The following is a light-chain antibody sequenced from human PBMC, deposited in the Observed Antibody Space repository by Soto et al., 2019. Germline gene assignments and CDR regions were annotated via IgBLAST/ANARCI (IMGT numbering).Light chain of an antibody. CDR3: QQYYKWPLT. CDR1: QSVDIY. CDR2: DAS. V-gene: IGKV3-15*01. Sequence: EIVLTQSPATLSLSPGERATLSCRASQSVDIYLAWYQQKPGQAPRLLIYDASTRATGIPARLSGSGSGTEFTLTISSLESQDFAVYYCQQYYKWPLTFGGGTKVDIK. J-gene: IGKJ4*01.